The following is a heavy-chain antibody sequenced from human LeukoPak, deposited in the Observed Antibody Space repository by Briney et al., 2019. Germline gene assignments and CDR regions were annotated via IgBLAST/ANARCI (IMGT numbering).Heavy chain of an antibody. CDR2: ISVYNGNT. CDR3: ARIVLFTAYCSGGSCYSHLPPDY. V-gene: IGHV1-18*01. Sequence: GASVKVSCKASGYTFTSYGISWVRQAPGQGLEWMGWISVYNGNTNYAQKLQGRVTMTTDTSTSTAYMELRSLRSDDTAVYYCARIVLFTAYCSGGSCYSHLPPDYWGQGTLVTVSS. CDR1: GYTFTSYG. J-gene: IGHJ4*02. D-gene: IGHD2-15*01.